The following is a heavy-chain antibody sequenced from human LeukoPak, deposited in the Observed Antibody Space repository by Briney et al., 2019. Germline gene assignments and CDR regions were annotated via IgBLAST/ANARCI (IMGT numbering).Heavy chain of an antibody. Sequence: GGFLRLSCAASGNYWMHWVRQTPGKGLVWVSHINSDGSWTSYADSVKGRFTISKDNAKNTVYLQMNSLRAEDTAVYYCVSFYETYWGRGTLVTVSS. J-gene: IGHJ4*02. CDR3: VSFYETY. CDR2: INSDGSWT. V-gene: IGHV3-74*01. CDR1: GNYW. D-gene: IGHD2/OR15-2a*01.